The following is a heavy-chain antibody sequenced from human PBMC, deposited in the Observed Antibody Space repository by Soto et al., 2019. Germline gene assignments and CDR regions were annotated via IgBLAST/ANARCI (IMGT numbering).Heavy chain of an antibody. V-gene: IGHV4-34*01. Sequence: PSETLSLTCAVYGGSFSGYYWSWIRQPPGKGLEWIGEINHSGSTNYNPSLKSRVTISVDTSKNQFSLKLSSVTAADTAVYYCARKLAGTKGYFDYWGQGTLVTVSS. CDR3: ARKLAGTKGYFDY. J-gene: IGHJ4*02. CDR1: GGSFSGYY. CDR2: INHSGST. D-gene: IGHD6-13*01.